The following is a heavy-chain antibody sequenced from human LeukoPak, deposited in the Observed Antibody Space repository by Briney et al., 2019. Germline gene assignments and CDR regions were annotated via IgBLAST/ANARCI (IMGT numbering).Heavy chain of an antibody. CDR1: GYTFTSYG. V-gene: IGHV7-4-1*02. D-gene: IGHD3-10*01. CDR3: ARVSGWFGELPSDY. CDR2: INTNTGNP. Sequence: GAPVKVSCKASGYTFTSYGISWVRQAPGQGLEWMGWINTNTGNPTYAQGLTGRFVFSLDTSVSTAYLQISSLKAEDTAVYYCARVSGWFGELPSDYWGQGTLVTVST. J-gene: IGHJ4*02.